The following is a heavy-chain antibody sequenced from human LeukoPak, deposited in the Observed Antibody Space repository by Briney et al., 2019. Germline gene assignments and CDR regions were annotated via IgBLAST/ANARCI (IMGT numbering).Heavy chain of an antibody. D-gene: IGHD3-3*01. V-gene: IGHV3-48*04. CDR2: ISSSSSTI. Sequence: GGSLRLSCAAAGFTFSSYSMNWVRQAPGKGLEWVSYISSSSSTIYYADSVKGRFTISRDNAKNSLYLQMNSLRAEDTAVYYCARVHYDIWSGYYTLYYYYYMDVWGKGTTVTVSS. CDR3: ARVHYDIWSGYYTLYYYYYMDV. CDR1: GFTFSSYS. J-gene: IGHJ6*03.